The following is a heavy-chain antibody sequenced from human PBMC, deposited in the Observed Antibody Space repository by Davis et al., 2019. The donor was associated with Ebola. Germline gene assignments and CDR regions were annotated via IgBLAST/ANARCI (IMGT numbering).Heavy chain of an antibody. Sequence: GESLKISCAASGFTFRNYAMMWVRQAPGKGLEWVSTIDGPTTNTHYGDSVKGRFTISRDNSKSTLFLQMDSLGPEDTAMYYCSSWVSSHFDFWGRGTLVTVSS. V-gene: IGHV3-23*05. CDR1: GFTFRNYA. CDR3: SSWVSSHFDF. CDR2: IDGPTTNT. J-gene: IGHJ4*02. D-gene: IGHD6-13*01.